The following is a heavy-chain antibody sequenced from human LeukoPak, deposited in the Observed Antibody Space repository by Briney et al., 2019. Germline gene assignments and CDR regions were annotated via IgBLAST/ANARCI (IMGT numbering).Heavy chain of an antibody. Sequence: PGGSLRLSCAASGFTFRSYWMHWVRQVPGKGLVWVSLVNSDGTTSHADSVKGRFTISRDNAKNTLLLQMNSLRAEDTAVYYCARSAADAFDYWGQGTLVTVSS. J-gene: IGHJ4*02. V-gene: IGHV3-74*01. CDR2: VNSDGTT. CDR1: GFTFRSYW. CDR3: ARSAADAFDY.